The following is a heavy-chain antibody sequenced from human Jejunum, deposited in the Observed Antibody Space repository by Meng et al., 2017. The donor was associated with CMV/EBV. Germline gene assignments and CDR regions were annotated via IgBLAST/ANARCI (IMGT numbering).Heavy chain of an antibody. V-gene: IGHV3-21*06. J-gene: IGHJ5*02. CDR1: FRTYT. Sequence: FRTYTMNCVRQAPGKGLEWVSSIGGSSIYTYYADSVQGRFTISRDDAKNSLYLQMNSLRAEDTALYYCARESEYTTSYEFPENWLDLWGQGALVTVSS. CDR2: IGGSSIYT. D-gene: IGHD6-6*01. CDR3: ARESEYTTSYEFPENWLDL.